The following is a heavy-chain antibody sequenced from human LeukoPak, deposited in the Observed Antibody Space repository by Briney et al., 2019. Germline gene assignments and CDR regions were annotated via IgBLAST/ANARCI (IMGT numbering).Heavy chain of an antibody. D-gene: IGHD6-19*01. Sequence: GGSLRLSCAASGFTFSDYAMHWVRQAPGKELEYVSAISSNGGSIHYANSVKGRFTISRDNSKDTLYLQMDSLRAEDMAVYYCARDTCGCGSGWHLYWYFDLWGRGTLVTVSS. CDR2: ISSNGGSI. V-gene: IGHV3-64*01. CDR1: GFTFSDYA. J-gene: IGHJ2*01. CDR3: ARDTCGCGSGWHLYWYFDL.